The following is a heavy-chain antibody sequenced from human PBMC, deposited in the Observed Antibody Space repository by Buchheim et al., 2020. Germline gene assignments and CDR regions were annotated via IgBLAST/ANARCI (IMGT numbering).Heavy chain of an antibody. CDR3: ARHVHLCSGGSCYSDLSDY. CDR1: GYSFTSYW. J-gene: IGHJ4*02. D-gene: IGHD2-15*01. Sequence: EVQLVQSGAEVKKPGEFLRISCKGSGYSFTSYWISWVRQMPGKGLEWMGRIDPSDSYTNYSPSFQGHVTISADKSISTAYPQWSSLKASDTAMYYCARHVHLCSGGSCYSDLSDYWGQGTL. V-gene: IGHV5-10-1*01. CDR2: IDPSDSYT.